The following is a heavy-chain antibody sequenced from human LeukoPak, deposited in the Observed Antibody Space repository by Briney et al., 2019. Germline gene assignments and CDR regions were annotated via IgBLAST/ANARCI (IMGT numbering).Heavy chain of an antibody. CDR2: INVYSGST. D-gene: IGHD2-2*02. Sequence: ASVKVSCKASGYRFTTYGISWVRQAPGQGLEWTAWINVYSGSTEYKADLQGRLTVATETSTTTAYMELRSLRSDDTAVYYCVFGECSSTSCYTRRDYWGHGTLVTVSS. CDR3: VFGECSSTSCYTRRDY. V-gene: IGHV1-18*01. CDR1: GYRFTTYG. J-gene: IGHJ4*01.